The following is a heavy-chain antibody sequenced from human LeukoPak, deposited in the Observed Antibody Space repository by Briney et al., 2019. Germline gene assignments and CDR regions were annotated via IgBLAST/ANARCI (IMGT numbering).Heavy chain of an antibody. CDR1: GYTFDDYG. CDR2: INWNGGST. V-gene: IGHV3-20*01. Sequence: GGSLRLSCAASGYTFDDYGLSWVRQAPGKGLEWVSGINWNGGSTGYADSVKGRFTISRDNAKNSLYLQMNSLRAEDTALYHCARNLRYFDWLLPDYWGQGTRVTVSS. J-gene: IGHJ4*02. D-gene: IGHD3-9*01. CDR3: ARNLRYFDWLLPDY.